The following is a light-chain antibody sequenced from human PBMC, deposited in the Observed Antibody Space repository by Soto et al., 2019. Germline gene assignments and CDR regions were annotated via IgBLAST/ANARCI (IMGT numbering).Light chain of an antibody. J-gene: IGLJ1*01. CDR2: DVS. V-gene: IGLV2-14*01. CDR3: SSYTSSSTLMV. CDR1: SSDVGGYNY. Sequence: QSAPTQPASVSGSPGQSITISCTGTSSDVGGYNYVSWYQQHPGKAPKLMIYDVSNRPSGVSNRFSGSKSGNTASLTISGLQAEDEADYYCSSYTSSSTLMVFGTGTKLTVL.